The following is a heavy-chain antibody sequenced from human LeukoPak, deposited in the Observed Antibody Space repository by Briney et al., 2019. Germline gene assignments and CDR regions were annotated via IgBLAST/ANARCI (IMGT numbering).Heavy chain of an antibody. D-gene: IGHD3-22*01. CDR3: ARDGYYYDSSGYSPYYYYGMDV. CDR2: ISSSSSYI. J-gene: IGHJ6*02. Sequence: KAGGSLRLSCAASGFTFSSYSMNWVRQAPGKGLEWVSSISSSSSYIYYADSVKGRFTISRDNAKNSLYLQMNSLRAEDTAVYYCARDGYYYDSSGYSPYYYYGMDVWGQGTTVTVSS. CDR1: GFTFSSYS. V-gene: IGHV3-21*01.